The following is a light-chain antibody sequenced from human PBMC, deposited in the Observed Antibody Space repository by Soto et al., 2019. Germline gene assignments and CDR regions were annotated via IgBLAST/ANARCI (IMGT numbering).Light chain of an antibody. CDR1: SSDVGGYNY. CDR3: SSYKSSSTPFYV. Sequence: QSVLTQPASVSGSPGQSITISCTGTSSDVGGYNYVSWYQQHPGKAPKLMIYDVSNRPSGVSNRFSGSKSGNTASLTISGLQAEDEADYYCSSYKSSSTPFYVFGTGNKVTVL. CDR2: DVS. V-gene: IGLV2-14*01. J-gene: IGLJ1*01.